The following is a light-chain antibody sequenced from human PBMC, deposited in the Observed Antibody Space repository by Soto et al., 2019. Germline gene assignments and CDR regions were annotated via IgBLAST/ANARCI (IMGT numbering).Light chain of an antibody. J-gene: IGKJ1*01. V-gene: IGKV1-17*01. CDR2: GAS. CDR1: QGIRTD. Sequence: DTQMTQPPSSLSASVGDSVTTTCRPSQGIRTDLVWYQQKPGKAPKRLIYGASSLQSGVPSRFCGSGSGTDFTLTISRLEPEDFAVYYCQQYGTSSRTFGQGTKVDIK. CDR3: QQYGTSSRT.